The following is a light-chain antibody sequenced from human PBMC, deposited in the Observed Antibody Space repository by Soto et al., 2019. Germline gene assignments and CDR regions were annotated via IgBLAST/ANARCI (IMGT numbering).Light chain of an antibody. V-gene: IGKV3-20*01. J-gene: IGKJ1*01. CDR3: QQYSRSPTWT. CDR1: QSVSSSY. Sequence: LRQVSATLALSRGVSTTRSCVACQSVSSSYLAWYQQKPGQAPRLLIYGASSWEPGIPDRFSVRAPETGLTVTMSIFDLEDFAVYFWQQYSRSPTWTFGQGTKVDVK. CDR2: GAS.